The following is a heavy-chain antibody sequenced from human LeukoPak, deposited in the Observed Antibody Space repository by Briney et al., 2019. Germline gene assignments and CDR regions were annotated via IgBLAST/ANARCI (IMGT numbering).Heavy chain of an antibody. D-gene: IGHD4-11*01. CDR1: GFTFSSYA. J-gene: IGHJ3*02. CDR3: AKDLATVEGDAFDI. V-gene: IGHV3-30*02. Sequence: PGGSLRLSCAASGFTFSSYAMSWVRQAPGKGLEWVAFIRYDGSNKYYADSVKGRFTISRDNSKNTLYLQMNSLRAEDTAVYYCAKDLATVEGDAFDIWGQGTMVTVSS. CDR2: IRYDGSNK.